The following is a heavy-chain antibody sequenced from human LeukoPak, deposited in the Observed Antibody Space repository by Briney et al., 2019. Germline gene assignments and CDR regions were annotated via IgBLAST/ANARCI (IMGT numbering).Heavy chain of an antibody. D-gene: IGHD2-15*01. CDR1: GVSISNHY. Sequence: SETLSLTCTVSGVSISNHYSSWIRQPQGKGLEWIGYIYYTGNTNYNPSLTSRVTISEDTSKNQVSLELSSVTAADTAVYYCVRHSRVVAFDYWGQGNLVTVSS. J-gene: IGHJ4*02. CDR3: VRHSRVVAFDY. V-gene: IGHV4-59*08. CDR2: IYYTGNT.